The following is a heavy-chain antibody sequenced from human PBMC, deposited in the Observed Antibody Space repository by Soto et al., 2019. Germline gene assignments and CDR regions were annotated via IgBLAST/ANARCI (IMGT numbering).Heavy chain of an antibody. CDR3: ARRHSNSEESGFGP. CDR2: IYYSGTT. CDR1: GGSISSGSYS. Sequence: PSETLSLTCTVSGGSISSGSYSWGWLRQPPGKGPGWIGSIYYSGTTYYNPSLKSRVTISIDTSKNQFSLKLTSVTAADTAVYYCARRHSNSEESGFGPWGQGTLVTVSS. D-gene: IGHD4-4*01. V-gene: IGHV4-39*01. J-gene: IGHJ5*02.